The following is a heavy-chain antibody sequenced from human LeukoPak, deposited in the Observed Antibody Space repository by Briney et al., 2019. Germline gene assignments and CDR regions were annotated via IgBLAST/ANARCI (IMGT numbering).Heavy chain of an antibody. V-gene: IGHV3-23*01. D-gene: IGHD4-23*01. CDR3: AKVQTTVVSPPDS. CDR1: GFTFSSYA. CDR2: ISATGGST. Sequence: GGSLRLSCAASGFTFSSYAMSWVRQAPGKGLEWGSTISATGGSTFYADSVKGRFTISRDNSKDTLYLQISSLRAEETAVYFCAKVQTTVVSPPDSWGQGTLVTVSS. J-gene: IGHJ4*02.